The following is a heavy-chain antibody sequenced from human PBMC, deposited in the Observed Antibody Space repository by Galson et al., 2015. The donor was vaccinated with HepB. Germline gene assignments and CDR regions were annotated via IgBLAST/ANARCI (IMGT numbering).Heavy chain of an antibody. V-gene: IGHV1-69*04. CDR2: IIPILGIA. Sequence: SVKVSCKASGGTFSSYAISWVRQAPGQGLEWMGRIIPILGIANYAQKFQGRVTITADKSTSTAYMELSSLRSEDTAVYYCARAGGRSDYYYYYGMDVWGQGTTVTVSS. D-gene: IGHD3-10*01. J-gene: IGHJ6*02. CDR3: ARAGGRSDYYYYYGMDV. CDR1: GGTFSSYA.